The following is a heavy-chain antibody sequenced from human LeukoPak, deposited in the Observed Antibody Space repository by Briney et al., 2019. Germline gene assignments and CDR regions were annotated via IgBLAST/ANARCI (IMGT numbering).Heavy chain of an antibody. D-gene: IGHD1-26*01. CDR3: AKDYATSGIIDY. V-gene: IGHV3-43D*03. J-gene: IGHJ4*02. CDR1: GFTFDDYA. Sequence: GGSLRLSCAASGFTFDDYAMHWVRQAPGKGLEWVSLISWDGGSTYYADSVKSRFTISRDNSKNSLYLQMNSLRAEDTALYYCAKDYATSGIIDYWGQGTLVTVSS. CDR2: ISWDGGST.